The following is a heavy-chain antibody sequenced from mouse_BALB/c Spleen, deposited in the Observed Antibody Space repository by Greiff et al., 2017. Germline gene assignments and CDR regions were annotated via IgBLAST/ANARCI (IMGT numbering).Heavy chain of an antibody. V-gene: IGHV3-6*02. Sequence: EVHLVESGPGLVKPSQSLSLTCSVTGYSITSGYYWNWIRQFPGNKLEWMGYISYDGSNNYNPSLKNRISITRDTSKNQFFLKLNSVTTEDTATYYCARPGYGYGFAYWGQGTLVTVSA. CDR2: ISYDGSN. D-gene: IGHD1-2*01. CDR3: ARPGYGYGFAY. J-gene: IGHJ3*01. CDR1: GYSITSGYY.